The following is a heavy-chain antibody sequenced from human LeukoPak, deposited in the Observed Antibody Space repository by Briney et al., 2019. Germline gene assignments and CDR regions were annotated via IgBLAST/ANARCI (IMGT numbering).Heavy chain of an antibody. CDR2: IIPIFGTA. Sequence: SVKVSCKASGGTFSSYAISWVRQAPGQGLGWMGGIIPIFGTANYAQKFQGRVTITADESTSTAYMELSSLRSEDTAVYYCARELDSTTGTAHFDYWGQGTLVTVSS. CDR1: GGTFSSYA. CDR3: ARELDSTTGTAHFDY. J-gene: IGHJ4*02. D-gene: IGHD1-1*01. V-gene: IGHV1-69*13.